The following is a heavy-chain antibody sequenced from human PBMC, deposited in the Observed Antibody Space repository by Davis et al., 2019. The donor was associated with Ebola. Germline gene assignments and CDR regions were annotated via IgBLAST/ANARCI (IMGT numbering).Heavy chain of an antibody. CDR3: ARDPVVPAAMRGYYYYYGMDV. D-gene: IGHD2-2*01. CDR1: GFTFSSYA. Sequence: PGGSLRLSCSSSGFTFSSYAMNWVRQAPGKGLEWVAVIWYDGSNQYYGDSVKGRFTISRDNSKNALYLQMNSLTADDTAVYYCARDPVVPAAMRGYYYYYGMDVWGKGTTVTVSS. CDR2: IWYDGSNQ. V-gene: IGHV3-33*01. J-gene: IGHJ6*04.